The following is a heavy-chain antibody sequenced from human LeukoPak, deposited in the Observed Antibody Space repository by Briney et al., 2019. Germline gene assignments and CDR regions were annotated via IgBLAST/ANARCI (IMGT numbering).Heavy chain of an antibody. J-gene: IGHJ4*02. CDR3: ATQMRYTYYYGSGSYYTDY. CDR2: ISGSGGST. Sequence: PGGSLRLSCAASGFTFSSYSMNWVRQAPGKGLEWVSAISGSGGSTYYADSVKGRFTISRDNSKNTLYLQMNSLRAEDTAVYYCATQMRYTYYYGSGSYYTDYWGQGTLVTVSS. V-gene: IGHV3-23*01. D-gene: IGHD3-10*01. CDR1: GFTFSSYS.